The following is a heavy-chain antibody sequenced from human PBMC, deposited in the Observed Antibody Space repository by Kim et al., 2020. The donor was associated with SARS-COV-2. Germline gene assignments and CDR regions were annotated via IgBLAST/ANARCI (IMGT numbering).Heavy chain of an antibody. CDR3: TRDLRFLEGFSLRQLGMDV. CDR2: IWYDGSNK. Sequence: GGSLRLSCAASGFTFSSYGMHWVRQAPGKGLEWVAVIWYDGSNKYYTDSVKGRFTISRDNSKNTLYLQLNSLRAEDTAVYYCTRDLRFLEGFSLRQLGMDVWGQGTTVTVSS. D-gene: IGHD3-3*01. CDR1: GFTFSSYG. V-gene: IGHV3-33*01. J-gene: IGHJ6*02.